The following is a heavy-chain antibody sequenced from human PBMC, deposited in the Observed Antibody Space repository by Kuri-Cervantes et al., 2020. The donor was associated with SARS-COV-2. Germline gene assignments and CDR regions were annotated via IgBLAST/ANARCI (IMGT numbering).Heavy chain of an antibody. Sequence: PETLSLTCTVSGGSISSYYWSWIRQPPGKGLEWIGYIYYSGSTNYNPSLKSRVTISVDTSKNQFSLKLSSVTAADTAVYYCARVKTIFGVAPFDYWGQGTLVTVSS. CDR3: ARVKTIFGVAPFDY. D-gene: IGHD3-3*01. V-gene: IGHV4-59*12. CDR2: IYYSGST. J-gene: IGHJ4*02. CDR1: GGSISSYY.